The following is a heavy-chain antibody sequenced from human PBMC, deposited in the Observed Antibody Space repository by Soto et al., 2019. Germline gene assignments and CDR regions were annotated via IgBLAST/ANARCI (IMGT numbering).Heavy chain of an antibody. CDR3: AKSRVFIGAIVTLLDS. Sequence: PGGSLRLSCATSGFTFSSYAMVWVRQAAEKGLEWVESISNNGDTAYYADSVKGRFTISRGNSENTLYLQMNGLRADDTALYFCAKSRVFIGAIVTLLDSWGQGTQVTVSS. D-gene: IGHD3-16*02. V-gene: IGHV3-23*01. J-gene: IGHJ4*02. CDR2: ISNNGDTA. CDR1: GFTFSSYA.